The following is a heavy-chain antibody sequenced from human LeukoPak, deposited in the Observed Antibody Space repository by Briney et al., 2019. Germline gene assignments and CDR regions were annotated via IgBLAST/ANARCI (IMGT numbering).Heavy chain of an antibody. J-gene: IGHJ4*02. CDR1: GFTFSSYD. CDR2: ILYDGSNK. D-gene: IGHD3-10*01. Sequence: GRSLRLSCAASGFTFSSYDMHWVRQAPGKGLEWVAFILYDGSNKYYADSVKGRFTISRDNSKNTLYLQMNSLRAEDTAVYYCAKDRIYYGSGSYYDYWGQGTLVTVSS. V-gene: IGHV3-30*04. CDR3: AKDRIYYGSGSYYDY.